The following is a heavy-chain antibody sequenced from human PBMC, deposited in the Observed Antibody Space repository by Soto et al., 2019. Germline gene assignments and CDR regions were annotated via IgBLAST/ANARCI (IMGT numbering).Heavy chain of an antibody. CDR3: AREGYSPALVSATSYI. V-gene: IGHV1-69*01. Sequence: QVQLVQSGAEVKKPGSSVKVSCMASGGTFSSYAISWVRQAPGQGLEWMGGIIPIFGTANYAQKFQGRVTITADESTSTADMELSSLRSEDTAVYYCAREGYSPALVSATSYIWGQGTLVTVSS. D-gene: IGHD3-10*01. CDR1: GGTFSSYA. CDR2: IIPIFGTA. J-gene: IGHJ4*02.